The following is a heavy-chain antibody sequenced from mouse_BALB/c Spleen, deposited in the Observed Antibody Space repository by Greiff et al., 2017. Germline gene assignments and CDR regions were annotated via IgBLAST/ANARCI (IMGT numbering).Heavy chain of an antibody. J-gene: IGHJ1*01. Sequence: EVKLMESGGGLVKPGGSLKLSCAASGFTFSSYAMSWVRQTPEKRLEWVASISSGGSTYYPDSVKGRFTISRDNARNILYLQMSSLRSEDTAMYYCARGRGKGWYFDVWGAGTTVTVSS. D-gene: IGHD1-1*02. CDR2: ISSGGST. V-gene: IGHV5-6-5*01. CDR3: ARGRGKGWYFDV. CDR1: GFTFSSYA.